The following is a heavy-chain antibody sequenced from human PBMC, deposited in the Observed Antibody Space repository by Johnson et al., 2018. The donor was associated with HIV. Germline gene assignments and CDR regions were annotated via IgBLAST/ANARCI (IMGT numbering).Heavy chain of an antibody. J-gene: IGHJ3*01. CDR3: AKGGVWEIPLGFGAVDF. CDR1: GFTFSSYG. V-gene: IGHV3-30*02. CDR2: IRFDGSDE. Sequence: QVQLVESGGGVVQPGGSLSLSCAASGFTFSSYGMHWVRQAPGKGLEWVAFIRFDGSDEYYSNSVKGRFTISRDNSKNTLFLQMNSLRDEDTAVYFCAKGGVWEIPLGFGAVDFWGQGTMVSASS. D-gene: IGHD1-26*01.